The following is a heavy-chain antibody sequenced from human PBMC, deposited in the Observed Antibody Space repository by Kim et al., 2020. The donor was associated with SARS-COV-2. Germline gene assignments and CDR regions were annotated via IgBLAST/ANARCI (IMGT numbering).Heavy chain of an antibody. CDR1: GFTFSSYA. CDR2: ISYDGSNK. Sequence: GGSLRLSCAASGFTFSSYAMHWVRQAPGKGLEWVAVISYDGSNKYYADSVKGRFTISRDNSKNTLYLQMNSLRAEDTAVYYCARVSYSSSWRNLDYWGQGTLVTVSS. J-gene: IGHJ4*02. V-gene: IGHV3-30*04. CDR3: ARVSYSSSWRNLDY. D-gene: IGHD6-13*01.